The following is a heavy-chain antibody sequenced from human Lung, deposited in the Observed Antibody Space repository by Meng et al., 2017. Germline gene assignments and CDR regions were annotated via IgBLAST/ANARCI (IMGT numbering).Heavy chain of an antibody. V-gene: IGHV3-74*01. Sequence: EVQLWGSGGGLGPPGGSLRLSCAASGFTFTDHWMHWVRQGPGKGLVWVSRINRDGTKPTYADSVKGRFTISRDNAKNTLYLQMNNLRAEDTAFYYCTNDRLNHWGQGALVTVSS. D-gene: IGHD1-1*01. CDR2: INRDGTKP. J-gene: IGHJ1*01. CDR3: TNDRLNH. CDR1: GFTFTDHW.